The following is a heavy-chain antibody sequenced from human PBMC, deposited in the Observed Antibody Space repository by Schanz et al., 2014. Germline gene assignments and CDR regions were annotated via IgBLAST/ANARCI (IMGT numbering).Heavy chain of an antibody. CDR3: TRGGYSYALSAFDI. Sequence: QVQVVQSGAEVKKPGASVKVSCKASGYTFTDYGVIWVRQAPGQGLEWMGWITAHNGDTNYALKLQGRVTMTTDTSTGTAYMELRSLRSDDTALYYCTRGGYSYALSAFDIWGQGTMVTVSS. CDR2: ITAHNGDT. D-gene: IGHD5-18*01. J-gene: IGHJ3*02. CDR1: GYTFTDYG. V-gene: IGHV1-18*01.